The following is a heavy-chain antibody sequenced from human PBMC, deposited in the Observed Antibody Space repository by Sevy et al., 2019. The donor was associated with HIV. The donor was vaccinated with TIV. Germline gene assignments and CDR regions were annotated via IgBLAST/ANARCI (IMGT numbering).Heavy chain of an antibody. CDR2: IDNDGST. CDR3: ATNGYCSGGTCYSRAHYYGMDV. CDR1: GFTVSSNY. D-gene: IGHD2-15*01. J-gene: IGHJ6*02. Sequence: AGSLRLSCAASGFTVSSNYMSWVRQAPGKELEWVSVIDNDGSTDYADSVKGRFTISRDTSKNTLYLQMNSLRAEDTAVYYSATNGYCSGGTCYSRAHYYGMDVWGQGTTVTVSS. V-gene: IGHV3-53*01.